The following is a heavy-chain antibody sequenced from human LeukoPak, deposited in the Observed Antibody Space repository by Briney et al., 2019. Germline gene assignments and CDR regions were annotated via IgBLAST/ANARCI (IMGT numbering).Heavy chain of an antibody. J-gene: IGHJ4*02. V-gene: IGHV3-66*02. D-gene: IGHD3-3*01. Sequence: GGSLRLSCAASGFTVSSNYMSWVRQAPGKRLKSFSVIYSGGSTYYADSVKGRVTISRDNSKNTLYLQMNSLRAEDTAVYYCARMIGFWSGYFFDYWGQGTLVTVSS. CDR1: GFTVSSNY. CDR3: ARMIGFWSGYFFDY. CDR2: IYSGGST.